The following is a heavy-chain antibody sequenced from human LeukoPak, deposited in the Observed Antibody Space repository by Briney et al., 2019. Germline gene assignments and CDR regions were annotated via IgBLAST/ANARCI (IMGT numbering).Heavy chain of an antibody. D-gene: IGHD3-22*01. CDR3: ALYTSGYDFGSAAFDP. J-gene: IGHJ5*02. CDR2: IYYSGST. V-gene: IGHV4-31*02. Sequence: SQTLSLTCTVSGGSIISRGYYWSWIRQHPGKGLEWIGYIYYSGSTDYNPSLKSRLTISVDTSTNQFSLKLSSVTAADTAVYYCALYTSGYDFGSAAFDPWGQGTLVPVSS. CDR1: GGSIISRGYY.